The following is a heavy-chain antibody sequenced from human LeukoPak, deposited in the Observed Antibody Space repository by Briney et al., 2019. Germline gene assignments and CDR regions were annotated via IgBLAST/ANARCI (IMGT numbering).Heavy chain of an antibody. J-gene: IGHJ3*02. Sequence: GGSLRLSCAASGFTFSSYWMSWVRQAPGKGLEWVANIKQDGSEKYYVASVKGRFTISRDNAKNSLYLQMNSLRAEDTAVYYCARDQDYYDSSGYYRDAFDIWGQGTMVTVSS. CDR3: ARDQDYYDSSGYYRDAFDI. CDR2: IKQDGSEK. V-gene: IGHV3-7*01. CDR1: GFTFSSYW. D-gene: IGHD3-22*01.